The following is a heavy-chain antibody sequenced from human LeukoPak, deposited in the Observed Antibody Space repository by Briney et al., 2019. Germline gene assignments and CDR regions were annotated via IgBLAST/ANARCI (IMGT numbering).Heavy chain of an antibody. Sequence: ASVKVSCKASGYTFTSYGISWVRQAPGQGLEWVGWISAYNGNTNYAQKLQGRVTMTTDTSTSTAYMELRSLRSDDTAVYYCARTSGPTDHGYFDYWGQGTLVTVSS. CDR3: ARTSGPTDHGYFDY. J-gene: IGHJ4*02. CDR1: GYTFTSYG. D-gene: IGHD3-10*01. CDR2: ISAYNGNT. V-gene: IGHV1-18*01.